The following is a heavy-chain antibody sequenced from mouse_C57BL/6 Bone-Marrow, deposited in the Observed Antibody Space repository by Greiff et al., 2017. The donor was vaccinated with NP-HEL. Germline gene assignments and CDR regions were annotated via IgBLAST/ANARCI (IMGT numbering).Heavy chain of an antibody. D-gene: IGHD1-1*01. CDR1: GYTFTSYW. V-gene: IGHV1-5*01. Sequence: EVKVEESGTVLARPGASVKMSCKTSGYTFTSYWMHWVKQRPGQGLEWIGAIYPGNSDTSYNQKFKGKAKLTADTSASTAYMELSSLTNEDSAVYCCTYGSREAWFAYWGQGTLVTVAA. J-gene: IGHJ3*01. CDR3: TYGSREAWFAY. CDR2: IYPGNSDT.